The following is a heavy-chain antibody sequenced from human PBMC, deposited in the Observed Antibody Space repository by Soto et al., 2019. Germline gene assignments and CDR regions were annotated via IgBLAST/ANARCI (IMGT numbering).Heavy chain of an antibody. J-gene: IGHJ4*02. Sequence: GGSLRLSCAASGFTFTRYSMNWVRQAPGKGLEWVSSISSTTNYIYYGDSMKGRFTISRDNAKNSLYLEMNSLRAEDTAVYHCARESEDLTSNFDYWGQGTLVTV. CDR1: GFTFTRYS. V-gene: IGHV3-21*06. CDR2: ISSTTNYI. CDR3: ARESEDLTSNFDY.